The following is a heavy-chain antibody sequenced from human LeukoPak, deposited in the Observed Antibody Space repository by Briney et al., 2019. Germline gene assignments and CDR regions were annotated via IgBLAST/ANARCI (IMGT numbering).Heavy chain of an antibody. Sequence: PSETLSLTCTVSGGSISSYYWSWIRQSPGAGLEWIGYISYRGTTNYNPSLKSRITISVDTSKNQFSLKVISVTAADTAVYYCVREHDWGDFDHWGQGTLVTVSS. D-gene: IGHD3-9*01. J-gene: IGHJ4*02. V-gene: IGHV4-59*01. CDR1: GGSISSYY. CDR3: VREHDWGDFDH. CDR2: ISYRGTT.